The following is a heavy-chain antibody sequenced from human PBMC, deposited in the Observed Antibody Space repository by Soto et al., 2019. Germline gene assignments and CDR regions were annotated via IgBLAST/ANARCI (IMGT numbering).Heavy chain of an antibody. CDR2: INPNSGGT. V-gene: IGHV1-2*02. Sequence: GASVKVSCKASGYTFTGYYMHWVRQAPGQGLEWMGWINPNSGGTNYAQKFQGRVTMTRDTSISTAYMELSSVTAADTAVYYCVREGGDNWFDPWGQGTLVTVSS. CDR3: VREGGDNWFDP. CDR1: GYTFTGYY. D-gene: IGHD3-16*01. J-gene: IGHJ5*02.